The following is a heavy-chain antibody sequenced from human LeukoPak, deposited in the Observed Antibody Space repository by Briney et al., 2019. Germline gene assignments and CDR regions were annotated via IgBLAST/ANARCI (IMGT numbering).Heavy chain of an antibody. CDR3: AREGGSGWYSGWFDP. CDR2: IKKDGSEK. D-gene: IGHD6-19*01. V-gene: IGHV3-7*01. Sequence: GGSLRLSCAASGFTFSSYSMNWVRQAPGKGLEWVANIKKDGSEKKYVDSVKGRFTISRDNAKNSLHLQMNSLRAEDTAVYYCAREGGSGWYSGWFDPWGQGSLVTVSS. J-gene: IGHJ5*02. CDR1: GFTFSSYS.